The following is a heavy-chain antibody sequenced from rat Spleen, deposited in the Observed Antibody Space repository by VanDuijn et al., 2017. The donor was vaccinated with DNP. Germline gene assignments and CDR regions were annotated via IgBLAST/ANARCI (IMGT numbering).Heavy chain of an antibody. D-gene: IGHD1-11*01. CDR1: GFNFNDYW. CDR2: INKDSSTI. V-gene: IGHV4-2*01. CDR3: ARLGWHGWFAY. J-gene: IGHJ3*01. Sequence: EVQLVESGGGLVQPGRSMKLSCAASGFNFNDYWTGWVRQAPGKGLEWIGEINKDSSTINYNPSLKDKFTISRDNAQNTLYLQMSKLGSEDTAIYYCARLGWHGWFAYWGQGTLVTVSS.